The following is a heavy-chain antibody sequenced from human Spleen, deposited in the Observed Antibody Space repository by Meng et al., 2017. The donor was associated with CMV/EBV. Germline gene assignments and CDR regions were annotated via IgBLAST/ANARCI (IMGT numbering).Heavy chain of an antibody. V-gene: IGHV3-30-3*01. Sequence: GESLKISCAASGFTFSRYDMHWVRQAPGKGLEWVAVVSYAGINKYYADSVEGRFTLSRDNSRNTLYLQMNSLRAEDTAVYYCANARGNYLYYGMDVWGQGTTVTVSS. J-gene: IGHJ6*02. CDR1: GFTFSRYD. CDR2: VSYAGINK. CDR3: ANARGNYLYYGMDV. D-gene: IGHD3-16*01.